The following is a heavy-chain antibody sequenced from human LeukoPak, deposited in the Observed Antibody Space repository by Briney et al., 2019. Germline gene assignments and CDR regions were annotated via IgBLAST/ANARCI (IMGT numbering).Heavy chain of an antibody. CDR1: GGSISSYY. Sequence: SETLSLTCTLSGGSISSYYWSWIRQPPGKGLEWIGYIYYSGSTNYDPSLKSRVTISVDTSKNQFSLKLSSVTAADTAVYYRARGPGYSSSWYRFDPWGQGTLVTVSS. D-gene: IGHD6-13*01. CDR2: IYYSGST. J-gene: IGHJ5*02. CDR3: ARGPGYSSSWYRFDP. V-gene: IGHV4-59*01.